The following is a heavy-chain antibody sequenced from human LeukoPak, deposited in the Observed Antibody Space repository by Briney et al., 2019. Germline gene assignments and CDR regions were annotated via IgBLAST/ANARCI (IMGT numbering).Heavy chain of an antibody. D-gene: IGHD6-19*01. CDR1: GGSFSGYY. V-gene: IGHV4-59*08. CDR2: IYYSGST. Sequence: SETLSLTCAVYGGSFSGYYWSWIRQPPGKGLEWIGYIYYSGSTNYNASLKSRVTISVDTSKNQFSLRLSSVTAADTAVYYCARLGSQWLAPLGWFDPWGQGTLVTVSS. J-gene: IGHJ5*02. CDR3: ARLGSQWLAPLGWFDP.